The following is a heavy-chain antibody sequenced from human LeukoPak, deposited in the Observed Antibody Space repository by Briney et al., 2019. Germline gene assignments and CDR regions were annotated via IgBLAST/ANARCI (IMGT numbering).Heavy chain of an antibody. CDR2: ISSSSSYK. CDR1: GFTFSSYS. D-gene: IGHD1-26*01. CDR3: ARGPLGAPGVDFDY. V-gene: IGHV3-21*01. J-gene: IGHJ4*02. Sequence: PGGSLRLSCAASGFTFSSYSMNWVRQAPGKGLEWVSSISSSSSYKYYADSVKGRFTISRDNAKNSLYLQMNSLRAEDTAVYYCARGPLGAPGVDFDYWGQGTLVTVSS.